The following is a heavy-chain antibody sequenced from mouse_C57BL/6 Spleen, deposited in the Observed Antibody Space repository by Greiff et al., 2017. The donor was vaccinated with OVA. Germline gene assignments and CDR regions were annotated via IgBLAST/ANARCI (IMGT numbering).Heavy chain of an antibody. J-gene: IGHJ2*01. CDR3: ARDRDDYSNYDLYFDY. CDR2: ISDGGSYT. Sequence: EVQLQESGGGLVKPGGSLKLSCAASGFTFSSYAMSWVRQTPEKRLEWVATISDGGSYTYYPDNVKGRFTISRDNAKNNLYLQMRHLKSEDTAMYYCARDRDDYSNYDLYFDYWGQGTTLTVSS. D-gene: IGHD2-5*01. V-gene: IGHV5-4*01. CDR1: GFTFSSYA.